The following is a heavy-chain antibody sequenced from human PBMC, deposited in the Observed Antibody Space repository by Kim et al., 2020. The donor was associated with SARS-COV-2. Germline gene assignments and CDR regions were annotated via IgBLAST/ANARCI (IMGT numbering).Heavy chain of an antibody. CDR1: GINFSDYY. CDR3: ARVPVGASSWYYFDS. Sequence: GGSLRLSCEASGINFSDYYMSWIRQAPGKGLEWVSYISSSGGYTKYADSLKGRFTISRDNAENSLYLEMNSLSADDTAVYYCARVPVGASSWYYFDSWGQGTLVTVSS. J-gene: IGHJ4*02. D-gene: IGHD6-13*01. V-gene: IGHV3-11*05. CDR2: ISSSGGYT.